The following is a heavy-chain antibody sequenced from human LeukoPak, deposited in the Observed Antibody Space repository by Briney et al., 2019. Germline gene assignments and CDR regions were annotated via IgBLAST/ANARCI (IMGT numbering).Heavy chain of an antibody. CDR1: GGSISNTNW. D-gene: IGHD6-13*01. CDR2: IYHSGST. V-gene: IGHV4-4*02. CDR3: ARGSYSSNWYVDS. Sequence: RASETLSLTCAVSGGSISNTNWCSWVRQPPGKRLQGIGGIYHSGSTTYYTSLKSRVTITVDNSKNQLSPRLSSVTAADTAVYFCARGSYSSNWYVDSCGQGNLVTVS. J-gene: IGHJ4*02.